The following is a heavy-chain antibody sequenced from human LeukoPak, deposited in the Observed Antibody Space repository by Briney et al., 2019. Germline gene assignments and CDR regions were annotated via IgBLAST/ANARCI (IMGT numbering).Heavy chain of an antibody. CDR2: INSDGSST. CDR3: ASSSGGFNWFDP. CDR1: GFXFSRYW. D-gene: IGHD3-22*01. Sequence: PGGSLRLSCAASGFXFSRYWIHWVRQAPGKGLVWVSRINSDGSSTNYADSVKGRLTISRDNAKNTLYLQMNSLRVEDTAVYYCASSSGGFNWFDPWGQGTLVTVSS. V-gene: IGHV3-74*01. J-gene: IGHJ5*02.